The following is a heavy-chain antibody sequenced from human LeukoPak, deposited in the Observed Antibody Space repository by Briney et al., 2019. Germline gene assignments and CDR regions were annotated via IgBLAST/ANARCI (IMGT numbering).Heavy chain of an antibody. CDR1: GFRFSSYG. D-gene: IGHD3-16*01. J-gene: IGHJ3*02. CDR3: AKDLREDWGNAFDT. CDR2: IRYGGSNK. V-gene: IGHV3-30*02. Sequence: GGSLRLSCAASGFRFSSYGMHWVRQAPGKGLEWVAFIRYGGSNKYYADSVKGRFTISRDNSKNTVYLQMNSLRAEDTAVYYCAKDLREDWGNAFDTWAQGTMVTVSS.